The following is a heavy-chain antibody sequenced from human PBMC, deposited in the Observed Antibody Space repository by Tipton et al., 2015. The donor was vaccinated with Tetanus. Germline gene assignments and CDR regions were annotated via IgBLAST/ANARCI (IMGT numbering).Heavy chain of an antibody. CDR3: ARANYDFPKKGPFDS. Sequence: TLSLTCTVSGGSVRGGSYYWNWIRQPPGKGLEWLAYISYSGSTNSNYSLKSRITISQDPSKNQFSLKLASVTAADTAVYYCARANYDFPKKGPFDSWGQGSLVIVSS. V-gene: IGHV4-61*01. CDR2: ISYSGST. CDR1: GGSVRGGSYY. J-gene: IGHJ4*02. D-gene: IGHD3-3*01.